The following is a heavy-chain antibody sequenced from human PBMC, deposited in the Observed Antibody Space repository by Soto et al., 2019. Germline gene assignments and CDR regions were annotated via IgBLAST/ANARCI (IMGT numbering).Heavy chain of an antibody. D-gene: IGHD3-3*01. CDR1: GFAFIRYS. Sequence: PGGSLRLSCEVSGFAFIRYSMNWVRQAPGKGLEWISYIRSNDGSICYADSVKGRFAISRDNAKNSLYLQMNSLRAEDTALYYCAKDQTRRRYYDFWSGYFGYCFDYWGQGTLVTVSS. J-gene: IGHJ4*02. CDR3: AKDQTRRRYYDFWSGYFGYCFDY. CDR2: IRSNDGSI. V-gene: IGHV3-48*04.